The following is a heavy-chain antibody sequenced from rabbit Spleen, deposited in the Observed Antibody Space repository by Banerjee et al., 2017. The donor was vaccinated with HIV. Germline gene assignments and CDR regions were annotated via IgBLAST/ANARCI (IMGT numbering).Heavy chain of an antibody. V-gene: IGHV1S40*01. J-gene: IGHJ6*01. D-gene: IGHD1-1*01. CDR1: GFSFSRSNY. CDR3: ARDSSSSFSSYGMDL. CDR2: IYTGSSGFT. Sequence: QSLEESGGGLVKPGAALTLTCTASGFSFSRSNYMCWGRQAPGKGLEWIGCIYTGSSGFTYFASWAKGRFTISKTSSTTVTLQMTSLTAADTAPYFCARDSSSSFSSYGMDLWGPGTLVTVS.